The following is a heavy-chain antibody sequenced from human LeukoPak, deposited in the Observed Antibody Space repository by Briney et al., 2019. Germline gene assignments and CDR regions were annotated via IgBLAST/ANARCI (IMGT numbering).Heavy chain of an antibody. CDR1: GGSISSGDYY. Sequence: SETLSLTCTVSGGSISSGDYYWSWIRQPAGKGLEWIGRIYTSGSTNYNPSLKSRVTMSVDTSKNQFSPKLSSVTAADTAVYYCARDLAVAVAGPSTSGNWFDPWGQGTLVTVSS. V-gene: IGHV4-61*02. CDR3: ARDLAVAVAGPSTSGNWFDP. J-gene: IGHJ5*02. CDR2: IYTSGST. D-gene: IGHD6-19*01.